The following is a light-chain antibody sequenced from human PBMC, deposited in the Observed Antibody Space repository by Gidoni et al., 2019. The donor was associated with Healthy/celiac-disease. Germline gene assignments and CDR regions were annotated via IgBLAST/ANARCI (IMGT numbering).Light chain of an antibody. CDR1: QSISSY. CDR2: SAS. CDR3: QQSYSTPLT. V-gene: IGKV1-39*01. Sequence: DIQMTQSPSSLSASAGDRVTITCRASQSISSYLHWYQQKPGKAPKLLIYSASNLQSGVPSRFSGSGTGTDFTLTISNLQPEDFETYYCQQSYSTPLTFGGGTKVEIK. J-gene: IGKJ4*01.